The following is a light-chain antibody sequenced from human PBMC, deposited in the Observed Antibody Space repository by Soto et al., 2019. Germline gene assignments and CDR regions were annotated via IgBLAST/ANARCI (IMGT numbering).Light chain of an antibody. CDR2: EVS. CDR3: SSYTNTSTLV. Sequence: QSALSQPASVSVSPGLSITISCAGTSSDLGAYKYVSWYQQHPDKAPKLILYEVSRRPSGVSNRFSGSKSGNTASLTISGLLAEDEADYSCSSYTNTSTLVFGTGTKV. V-gene: IGLV2-14*03. J-gene: IGLJ1*01. CDR1: SSDLGAYKY.